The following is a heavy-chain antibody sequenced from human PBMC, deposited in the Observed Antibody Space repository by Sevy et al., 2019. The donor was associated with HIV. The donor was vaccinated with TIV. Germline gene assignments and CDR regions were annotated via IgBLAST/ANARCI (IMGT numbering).Heavy chain of an antibody. V-gene: IGHV3-48*02. Sequence: GGSLRLSCAAPGFTFSSFSMNWVRQAPGKTLEWISYISSSGSSIYYADSVKGRFSISRDNAKRSLYLQMNSLRDEDTAVYYCARASSPYCGGDCLYAFNIWGQGTMVTVSS. J-gene: IGHJ3*02. CDR2: ISSSGSSI. D-gene: IGHD2-21*02. CDR1: GFTFSSFS. CDR3: ARASSPYCGGDCLYAFNI.